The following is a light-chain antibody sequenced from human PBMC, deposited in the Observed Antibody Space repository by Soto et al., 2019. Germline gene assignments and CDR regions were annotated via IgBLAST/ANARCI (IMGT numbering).Light chain of an antibody. CDR3: AVWDDSLNGHV. CDR2: TND. J-gene: IGLJ1*01. CDR1: SSNIGTSS. Sequence: QSALTQPPSASGIPGQTVTISCSRSSSNIGTSSVHWYKHLPGTAPKPLIYTNDQRPSGVPDRFSGSKSGTSASLAISGLQSEDEADYYCAVWDDSLNGHVFGAGTKVTVL. V-gene: IGLV1-44*01.